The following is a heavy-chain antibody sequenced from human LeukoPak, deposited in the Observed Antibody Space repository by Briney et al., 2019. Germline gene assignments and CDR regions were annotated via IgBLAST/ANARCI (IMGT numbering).Heavy chain of an antibody. V-gene: IGHV1-8*03. CDR2: MNPNSGNT. J-gene: IGHJ6*03. D-gene: IGHD2-2*02. CDR3: ARGVVPAAIGYYYYMDV. Sequence: ASVKVSCKASGYTFTSYDINWVRQATGQGLEWMGWMNPNSGNTGYAQKFQGRVTITRNTSISTAYMELSSLRSEDTAVYYCARGVVPAAIGYYYYMDVWGKGTTVTVSS. CDR1: GYTFTSYD.